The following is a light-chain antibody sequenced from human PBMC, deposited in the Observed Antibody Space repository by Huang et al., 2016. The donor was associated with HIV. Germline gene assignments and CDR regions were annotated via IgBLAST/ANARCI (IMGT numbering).Light chain of an antibody. Sequence: EVVVTQSPATLSASPGERATLSCRASQNVLRHLAWYQHKPGQAPRLLIYDASTRATDVPARFSGSGSGTEFTITISSLQSEDFAVYYCQQYNYRRTFGRGTKVDIK. CDR1: QNVLRH. CDR2: DAS. V-gene: IGKV3-15*01. CDR3: QQYNYRRT. J-gene: IGKJ4*02.